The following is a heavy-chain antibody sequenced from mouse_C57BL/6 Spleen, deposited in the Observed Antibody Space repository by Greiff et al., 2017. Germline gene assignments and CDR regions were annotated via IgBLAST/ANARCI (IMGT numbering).Heavy chain of an antibody. V-gene: IGHV6-3*01. CDR1: GFTFSNYW. D-gene: IGHD1-1*01. CDR3: TGDYGSY. J-gene: IGHJ2*01. CDR2: IRLKSDNYAT. Sequence: EVMLVESGGGLVQPGGSMKLSCVASGFTFSNYWMNWVRQSPEKGLEWVAQIRLKSDNYATHYAESVKGRFTISRDDSKSSVYLQMNNLRAEDTRIYYCTGDYGSYWGQGTTLTVSA.